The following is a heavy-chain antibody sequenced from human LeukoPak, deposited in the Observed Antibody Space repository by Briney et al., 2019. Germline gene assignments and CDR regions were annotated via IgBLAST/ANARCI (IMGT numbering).Heavy chain of an antibody. V-gene: IGHV3-53*01. Sequence: PGRSLRLSCAASGSTFSRYWMSWVRQAPGKGLEWVSVIYSGGSTYYADSVKARFTISRDNSKNTLYLQINSLRAEDTAVYYCARGDYGSGIHHYWGQGTLVTVSS. CDR2: IYSGGST. D-gene: IGHD3-10*01. CDR3: ARGDYGSGIHHY. J-gene: IGHJ4*02. CDR1: GSTFSRYW.